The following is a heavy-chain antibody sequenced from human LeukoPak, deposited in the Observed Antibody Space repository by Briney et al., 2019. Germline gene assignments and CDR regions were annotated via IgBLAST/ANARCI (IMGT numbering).Heavy chain of an antibody. CDR1: GFTFSSYS. CDR2: ISSSSSTI. Sequence: PGGSLRLSCAASGFTFSSYSMNWVRQAPGKGLEWVSYISSSSSTIYYADSVKGRFTISRDNAKNSLYLQMNSLRAEDTAVYYCAREYYDSSGYYPVPYYYMGVWGKGTTVTVSS. J-gene: IGHJ6*03. CDR3: AREYYDSSGYYPVPYYYMGV. D-gene: IGHD3-22*01. V-gene: IGHV3-48*01.